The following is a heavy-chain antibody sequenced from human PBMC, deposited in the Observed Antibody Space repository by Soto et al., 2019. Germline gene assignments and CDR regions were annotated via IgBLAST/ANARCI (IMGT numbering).Heavy chain of an antibody. D-gene: IGHD2-2*01. Sequence: SETLSLTCTVSGGSISSGGYYWSWIRQHPGKGLEWIGYIYYSGTTYYNPSLKSRVTISVDTSKNQFSLKLSSVSAADTALYYCARCSLVVVPAPGFDPWGRGTLVTV. CDR1: GGSISSGGYY. CDR2: IYYSGTT. V-gene: IGHV4-31*03. J-gene: IGHJ5*02. CDR3: ARCSLVVVPAPGFDP.